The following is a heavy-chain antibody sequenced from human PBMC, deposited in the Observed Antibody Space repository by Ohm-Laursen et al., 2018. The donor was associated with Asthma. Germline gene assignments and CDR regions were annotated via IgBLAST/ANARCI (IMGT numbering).Heavy chain of an antibody. J-gene: IGHJ6*02. Sequence: VSSVKVSCKASGYTFTSYGISWVRQAPGQGLEWMGWISAYNGNTNYAQKLQGRVTMTTDTSTSTAYMELRSLRSDDTAVYYCARDEYSSSPTVSPYYYGMDVWGQGTTVTVSS. CDR1: GYTFTSYG. D-gene: IGHD6-6*01. V-gene: IGHV1-18*01. CDR2: ISAYNGNT. CDR3: ARDEYSSSPTVSPYYYGMDV.